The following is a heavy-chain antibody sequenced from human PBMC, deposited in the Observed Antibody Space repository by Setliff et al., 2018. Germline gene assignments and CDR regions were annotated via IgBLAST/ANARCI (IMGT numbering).Heavy chain of an antibody. V-gene: IGHV4-61*09. CDR2: IYITGNP. Sequence: SETLSLTCTVSGASIRHTSYFWTWVRQPAGKGLEWIGHIYITGNPGVNPSLESRVAMSIDKSRNQFSLKLSSVTAADTAVYYCARRGMSSSWFQGYFDYWGQGTLVTVSS. J-gene: IGHJ4*02. D-gene: IGHD6-13*01. CDR1: GASIRHTSYF. CDR3: ARRGMSSSWFQGYFDY.